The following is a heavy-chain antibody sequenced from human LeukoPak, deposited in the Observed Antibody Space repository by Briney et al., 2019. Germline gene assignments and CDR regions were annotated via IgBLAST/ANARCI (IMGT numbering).Heavy chain of an antibody. Sequence: SQTLSLTCTVSGGSISSGDYYWSWIRQPPGKGLEWIGYIYYSGSTYYNPSLKSRVTISVDTSKNQSSLKLSSVTAADTAVYYCARDGGWNGFDYWGQGTLVTVSS. J-gene: IGHJ4*02. CDR2: IYYSGST. CDR3: ARDGGWNGFDY. CDR1: GGSISSGDYY. D-gene: IGHD1-1*01. V-gene: IGHV4-30-4*08.